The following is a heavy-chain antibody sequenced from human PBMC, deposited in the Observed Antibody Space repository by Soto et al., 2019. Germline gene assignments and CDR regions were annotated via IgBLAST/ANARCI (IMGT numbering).Heavy chain of an antibody. CDR3: ARGRTSSYDYDSSGYYRVFDF. V-gene: IGHV4-38-2*02. Sequence: SETLSLTCTVSGYSISSGCYWGWIRQPPGKRLEWIGSMYPTGSTYYNPSLKSRVTISVDTSKNQFSLKLSSVTAADTAVYYCARGRTSSYDYDSSGYYRVFDFWGQGSLVTVSS. CDR1: GYSISSGCY. J-gene: IGHJ4*02. D-gene: IGHD3-22*01. CDR2: MYPTGST.